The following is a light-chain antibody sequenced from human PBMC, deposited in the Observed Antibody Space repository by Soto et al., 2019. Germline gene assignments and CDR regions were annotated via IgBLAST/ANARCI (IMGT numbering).Light chain of an antibody. CDR1: RSNIGNNA. Sequence: QSVLTQPPSASGTPGQRVTISCSGSRSNIGNNAVSWYQQLPGTAPKLLIYNNNQRPSGVPDRFSGSKSGTSASLAISGLQSEDEADYYWAAWDDSLNARGVFGGGTKVTVL. CDR3: AAWDDSLNARGV. J-gene: IGLJ3*02. V-gene: IGLV1-44*01. CDR2: NNN.